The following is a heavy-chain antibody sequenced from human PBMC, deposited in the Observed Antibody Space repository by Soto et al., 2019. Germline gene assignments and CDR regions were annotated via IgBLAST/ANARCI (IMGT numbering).Heavy chain of an antibody. CDR3: ARGSWEGSLWCGELFSEYFQH. J-gene: IGHJ1*01. CDR2: INPNSGGT. CDR1: GETITGSS. Sequence: GETITGSSMCSAQQDKRQGLDWMGWINPNSGGTNYAQKFQGWVTMTRDTSISTAYMELSRLRSDDTAVYYCARGSWEGSLWCGELFSEYFQHWGQGTLVPVSS. V-gene: IGHV1-2*04. D-gene: IGHD3-10*01.